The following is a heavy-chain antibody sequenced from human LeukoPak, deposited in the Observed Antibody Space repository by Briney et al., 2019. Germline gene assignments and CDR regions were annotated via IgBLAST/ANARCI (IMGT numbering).Heavy chain of an antibody. CDR3: ARHCCSGPAKRVFDI. Sequence: SETLSLTCTVSGGSIISNDYHWGWVRQPPGKGLEWIGTISYSGNTDYSPSLRSRVTISVDTSNNQFSLRLGSVTAADTAVYHCARHCCSGPAKRVFDIWGQGTMVTVSS. J-gene: IGHJ3*02. D-gene: IGHD2-15*01. CDR2: ISYSGNT. CDR1: GGSIISNDYH. V-gene: IGHV4-39*01.